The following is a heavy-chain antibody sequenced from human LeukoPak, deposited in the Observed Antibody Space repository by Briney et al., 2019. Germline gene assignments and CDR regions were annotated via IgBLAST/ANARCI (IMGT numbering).Heavy chain of an antibody. CDR2: INRSGST. V-gene: IGHV4-34*01. CDR3: TRGLKLPFD. Sequence: SETLSLTCAVYGGSFSGYCWSWIRQPPGKGLEWIGEINRSGSTDYNPSLKSRVTISVDMSKNHFSLKLSSMTAADTAVYYCTRGLKLPFDWGQGTLVTVSS. J-gene: IGHJ4*02. CDR1: GGSFSGYC.